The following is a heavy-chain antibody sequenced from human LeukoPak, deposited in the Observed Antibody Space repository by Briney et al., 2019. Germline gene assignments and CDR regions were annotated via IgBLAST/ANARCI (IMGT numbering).Heavy chain of an antibody. CDR3: AGGGGVRAMAIDY. D-gene: IGHD5-18*01. J-gene: IGHJ4*02. Sequence: GGSLRLSCAASGFTVSSNYMSWVRQAPGKGLEWVSVIYSGGSTYYDDSVKGRFTISRDNSKNKLYLQMNSRAAENTAGYYCAGGGGVRAMAIDYWGRGTLVTVSS. CDR2: IYSGGST. V-gene: IGHV3-53*01. CDR1: GFTVSSNY.